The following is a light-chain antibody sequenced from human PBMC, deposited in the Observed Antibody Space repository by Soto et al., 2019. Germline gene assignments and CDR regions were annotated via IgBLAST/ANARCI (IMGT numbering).Light chain of an antibody. Sequence: AQSHGKLALSPGSRSALACRASQSISSYLAWYQQKKGQAPRLIIYGASTWAAGVPARFSGSGYGTEFNLTISSLQSEDFAVYYCQHYNSYSQAFGQGTKVDIK. CDR1: QSISSY. J-gene: IGKJ1*01. CDR3: QHYNSYSQA. V-gene: IGKV3-15*01. CDR2: GAS.